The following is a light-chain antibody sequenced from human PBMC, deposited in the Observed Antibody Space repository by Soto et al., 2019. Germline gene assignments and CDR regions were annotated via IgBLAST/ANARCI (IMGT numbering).Light chain of an antibody. J-gene: IGKJ1*01. CDR2: DTS. CDR1: QTVSNK. CDR3: HQRKSWPRT. Sequence: EIVLTQSPATLSSSPGERATLSCRASQTVSNKLAWYQHKPGQAPRLLIYDTSNRATGIPARVSGSGSGTDFTLTISSLEREDFAVYYCHQRKSWPRTFGQGTKVDI. V-gene: IGKV3-11*01.